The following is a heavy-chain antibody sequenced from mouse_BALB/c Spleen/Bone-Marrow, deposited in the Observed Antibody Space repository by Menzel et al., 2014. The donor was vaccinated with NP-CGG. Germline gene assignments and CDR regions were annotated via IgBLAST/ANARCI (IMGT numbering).Heavy chain of an antibody. D-gene: IGHD4-1*01. J-gene: IGHJ3*01. CDR1: GYAFTNYL. Sequence: VMLVESGAELVRPGTSVKVSCKASGYAFTNYLIEWVKQRPGQGLEWIGVINPGSGGTNYNKKFKGKATLTADKSSSTAYMQLSSLTSDDSAVYFCARNANWLFAYWGQGTLVTVSA. CDR2: INPGSGGT. CDR3: ARNANWLFAY. V-gene: IGHV1-54*01.